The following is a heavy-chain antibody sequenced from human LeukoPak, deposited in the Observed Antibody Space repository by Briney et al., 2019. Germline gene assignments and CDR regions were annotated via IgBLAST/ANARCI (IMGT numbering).Heavy chain of an antibody. CDR1: GYTFTSYY. CDR2: INPSGGST. CDR3: ARDVEMATSDYYYYGMDV. D-gene: IGHD5-24*01. V-gene: IGHV1-46*01. J-gene: IGHJ6*02. Sequence: ASVKVSCKASGYTFTSYYMHWVRQAPGQGLEWMGIINPSGGSTSYAQKFQGRVTMTRDTSTSTVYMELSSLRSEDTAVYSFARDVEMATSDYYYYGMDVWGQGTTVTVSS.